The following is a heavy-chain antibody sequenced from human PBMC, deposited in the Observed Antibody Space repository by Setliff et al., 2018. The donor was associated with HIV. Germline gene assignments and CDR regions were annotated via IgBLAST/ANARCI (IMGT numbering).Heavy chain of an antibody. J-gene: IGHJ4*02. D-gene: IGHD4-17*01. CDR2: IHYSGST. CDR3: ARQKTVTTYFDY. CDR1: GGSISSGGYY. V-gene: IGHV4-31*03. Sequence: PSETLSLTCTVSGGSISSGGYYWSWICQHPGKGLEWIGYIHYSGSTYFNPSLKRRVTISLYTSKNPFTLKVSSMTAADTAVYYCARQKTVTTYFDYWGQGTLVTVSS.